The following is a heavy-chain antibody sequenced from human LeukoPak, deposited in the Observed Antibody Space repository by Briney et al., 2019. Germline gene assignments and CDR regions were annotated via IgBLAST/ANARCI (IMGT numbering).Heavy chain of an antibody. CDR2: IYYSGST. Sequence: SETLSLTCTVSGGSISSYYWSWIRQPPGKGLEWLGYIYYSGSTNYNPSLKSRVTISVDTSKNQFSLKLSSVTAADTAVYYCARAPPKWELPPRAFDIWGQGTMVTVSS. V-gene: IGHV4-59*01. D-gene: IGHD1-26*01. CDR3: ARAPPKWELPPRAFDI. J-gene: IGHJ3*02. CDR1: GGSISSYY.